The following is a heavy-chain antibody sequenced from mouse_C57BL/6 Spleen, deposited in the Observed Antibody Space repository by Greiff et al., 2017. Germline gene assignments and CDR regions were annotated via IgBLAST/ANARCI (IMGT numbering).Heavy chain of an antibody. CDR2: ISYDGSN. V-gene: IGHV3-6*01. D-gene: IGHD5-5*01. CDR3: AREGLPTGAY. CDR1: GYSITSGYY. Sequence: EVKLMESGPGLVKPSQSLSLTCSVTGYSITSGYYWNWIRQFPGNKLEWMGYISYDGSNNYNPSLKNRISITRDTSKNQFFLKLNSVTTEDTATYYCAREGLPTGAYWGQGTLVTVSA. J-gene: IGHJ3*01.